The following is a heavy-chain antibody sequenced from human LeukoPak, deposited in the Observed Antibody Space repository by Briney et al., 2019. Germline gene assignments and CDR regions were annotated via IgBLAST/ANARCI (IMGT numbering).Heavy chain of an antibody. J-gene: IGHJ4*02. V-gene: IGHV3-33*01. Sequence: PGRSLRLSCAASGFTFSSYGMHWVRQAPGKGLEWVAAIWYDGSNKYHADSVKGRFTISRDNSKNTLYLQMNSLRAEDTAVYYCARELRVSRRGFDYWGQGTLVTVSS. CDR2: IWYDGSNK. CDR3: ARELRVSRRGFDY. CDR1: GFTFSSYG. D-gene: IGHD2-2*01.